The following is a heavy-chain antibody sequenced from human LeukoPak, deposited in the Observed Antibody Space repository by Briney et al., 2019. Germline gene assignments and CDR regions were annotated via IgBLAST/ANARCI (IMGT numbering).Heavy chain of an antibody. CDR1: GFTFSSYS. CDR3: ASIGWYSNEFDY. V-gene: IGHV3-48*02. J-gene: IGHJ4*02. D-gene: IGHD6-19*01. Sequence: GGSLRLSCAASGFTFSSYSMNWVRQAPGKGLEWVSYISSSSGTIYYADSVKGRFTISRDNAKNSLYLQMNSLRDEDTAVYYCASIGWYSNEFDYWGQGTLVTVSS. CDR2: ISSSSGTI.